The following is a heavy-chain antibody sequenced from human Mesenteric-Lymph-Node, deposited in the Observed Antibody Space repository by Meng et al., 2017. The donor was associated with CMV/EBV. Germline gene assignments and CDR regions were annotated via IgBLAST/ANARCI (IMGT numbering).Heavy chain of an antibody. D-gene: IGHD2-15*01. CDR2: IYYSGST. J-gene: IGHJ4*03. V-gene: IGHV4-39*07. CDR1: DVSISSTTYY. Sequence: SETLSLTCTVSDVSISSTTYYWGWIRQPPGKGLEWIGNIYYSGSTYYSPSPKSRITISVDTSKNQFSLKLRSVTAADTAFYYCATDTGGYGFDFWGQGTLVTVSS. CDR3: ATDTGGYGFDF.